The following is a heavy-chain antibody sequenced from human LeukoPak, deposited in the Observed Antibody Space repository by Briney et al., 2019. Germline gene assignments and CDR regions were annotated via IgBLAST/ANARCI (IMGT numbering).Heavy chain of an antibody. V-gene: IGHV3-43*01. D-gene: IGHD6-6*01. CDR1: GFTFDDYT. CDR2: ISWDGGST. Sequence: GGSLRLSCAASGFTFDDYTMHWVRQAPGKGLEWVSLISWDGGSTYYADSVKGRFTISRDNSKNSLYLQMNSLRTEDTALYYCAKDGEDSSSSVDYYYYYYMDVWGKGTTVTISS. J-gene: IGHJ6*03. CDR3: AKDGEDSSSSVDYYYYYYMDV.